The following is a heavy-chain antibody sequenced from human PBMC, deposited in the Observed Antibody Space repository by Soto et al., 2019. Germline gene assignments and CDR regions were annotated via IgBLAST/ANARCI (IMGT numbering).Heavy chain of an antibody. CDR2: IIPILGIA. CDR3: ASGQSSGGSCNTLGGAFDI. CDR1: GGTFSSYT. V-gene: IGHV1-69*02. D-gene: IGHD2-15*01. Sequence: QVQLVQSGAEVKKPGSSVKVSCKASGGTFSSYTISWVRQAPGQGLEWMGRIIPILGIANYAQKFQGRVTITADKSTSTAYMELSSLRSEDTAVSYCASGQSSGGSCNTLGGAFDIWGQGTMVTVSS. J-gene: IGHJ3*02.